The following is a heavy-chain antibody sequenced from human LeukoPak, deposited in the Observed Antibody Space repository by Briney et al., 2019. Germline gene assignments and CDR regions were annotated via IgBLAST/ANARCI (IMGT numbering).Heavy chain of an antibody. CDR3: AKLPTYYYDSSGYYPFDY. J-gene: IGHJ4*02. D-gene: IGHD3-22*01. CDR2: ISGSGGST. Sequence: GGSLRLSCAASGFTFSSYAMSWVRQAPGKGLEWVSAISGSGGSTYYADSVKGRFTISRDNSKNTLYLQMNSLRAEDTAVYYCAKLPTYYYDSSGYYPFDYWGQGTRVTVSS. CDR1: GFTFSSYA. V-gene: IGHV3-23*01.